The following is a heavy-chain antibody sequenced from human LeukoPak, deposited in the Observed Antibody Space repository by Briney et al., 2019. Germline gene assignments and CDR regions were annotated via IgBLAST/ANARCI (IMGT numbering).Heavy chain of an antibody. CDR3: ARAYYYGSGSSIGFGY. V-gene: IGHV5-51*01. D-gene: IGHD3-10*01. CDR1: GYSFTSYW. Sequence: GESLKISCKGSGYSFTSYWIGWVRQMPGKGLEWMGIIYPGDSDTRYSPSFQGQVTISADKSISTAYLQWSSLKASDTAMYYCARAYYYGSGSSIGFGYWGQGTLVTVSS. J-gene: IGHJ4*02. CDR2: IYPGDSDT.